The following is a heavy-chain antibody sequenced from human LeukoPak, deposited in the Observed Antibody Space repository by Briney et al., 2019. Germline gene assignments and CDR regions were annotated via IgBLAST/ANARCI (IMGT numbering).Heavy chain of an antibody. CDR1: GGSISSSYYY. J-gene: IGHJ4*02. CDR3: ARLTCSVAGYYFDY. Sequence: SETLSLTCSVSGGSISSSYYYWGWIRQPPGKGLEWIATIYSSGRTYYSLSLKSRVTISVDTSKNQFSLNLSSVTAADTAVYYCARLTCSVAGYYFDYWGQGTLVTVSS. D-gene: IGHD6-19*01. CDR2: IYSSGRT. V-gene: IGHV4-39*01.